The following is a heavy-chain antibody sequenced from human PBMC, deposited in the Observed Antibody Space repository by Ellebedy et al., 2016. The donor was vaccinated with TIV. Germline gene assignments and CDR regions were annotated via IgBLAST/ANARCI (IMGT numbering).Heavy chain of an antibody. J-gene: IGHJ2*01. CDR1: GGSISSYY. V-gene: IGHV4-59*08. Sequence: MPSETLSLTCTVSGGSISSYYWSWIRQPPGKGLEWIGYIYYSGSTNYNPSLKSRVPISVDTSKNQFSLKLSSVTAADTAVYYCARGRKPTQHGDYGYFDLWGRGTLVTVSS. CDR3: ARGRKPTQHGDYGYFDL. CDR2: IYYSGST. D-gene: IGHD4-17*01.